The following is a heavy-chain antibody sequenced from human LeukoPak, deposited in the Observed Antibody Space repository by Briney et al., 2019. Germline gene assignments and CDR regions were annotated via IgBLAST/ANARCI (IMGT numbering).Heavy chain of an antibody. J-gene: IGHJ6*03. D-gene: IGHD3-22*01. Sequence: GGSLRLSCAASGFTFSTYAMHWVRQAPGKGLEWVAVISYDGSNKYYADSVKGRFTISRDNSKNTLFLQMNSLGAEDTAVYYCARAKIASPVIYYYMDVWGKGTTVTVSS. CDR1: GFTFSTYA. CDR3: ARAKIASPVIYYYMDV. V-gene: IGHV3-30*04. CDR2: ISYDGSNK.